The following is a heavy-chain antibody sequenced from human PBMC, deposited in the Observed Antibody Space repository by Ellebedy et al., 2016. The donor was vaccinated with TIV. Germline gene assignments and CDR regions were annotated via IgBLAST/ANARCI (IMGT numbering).Heavy chain of an antibody. CDR1: GFTFSNYA. CDR3: AKTASKGRGWRTPIDY. CDR2: LGGSSENT. J-gene: IGHJ4*02. Sequence: GESLKISCAASGFTFSNYAMSRVRQAPGKGLEWVSALGGSSENTYYADSVQGRFTISRDNSENTLYLQMNSLRAEDTAVYYCAKTASKGRGWRTPIDYWGQGTLVTVSS. V-gene: IGHV3-23*01. D-gene: IGHD6-19*01.